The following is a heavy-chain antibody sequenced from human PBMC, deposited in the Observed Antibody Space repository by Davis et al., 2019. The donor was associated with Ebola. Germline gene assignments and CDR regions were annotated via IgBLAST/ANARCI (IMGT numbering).Heavy chain of an antibody. V-gene: IGHV4-34*01. CDR2: INHSGST. Sequence: MPSETLSLTCAVYGGSFSGYYWSWIRQPPGKGLEWIGEINHSGSTNYNPSLKSRVTISVDTSKNQFSLKLSSVTAADTAVYYCARLPGLQLWSGMDVWGQGTTVTVSS. J-gene: IGHJ6*02. CDR1: GGSFSGYY. D-gene: IGHD5-18*01. CDR3: ARLPGLQLWSGMDV.